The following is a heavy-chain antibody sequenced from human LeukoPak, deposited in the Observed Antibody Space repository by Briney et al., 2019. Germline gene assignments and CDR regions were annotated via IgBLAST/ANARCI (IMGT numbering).Heavy chain of an antibody. CDR3: ARDGGYFDY. V-gene: IGHV1-2*02. CDR2: VNPNSGGT. CDR1: GYIFSGNY. J-gene: IGHJ4*02. Sequence: ASVKVSCKASGYIFSGNYIRWLRQAPGQGLEWMGWVNPNSGGTNYAQKFQGRVTMTTDTSTSTAYMELRSLRFDDTAVYYCARDGGYFDYWGQGTLVTVSS.